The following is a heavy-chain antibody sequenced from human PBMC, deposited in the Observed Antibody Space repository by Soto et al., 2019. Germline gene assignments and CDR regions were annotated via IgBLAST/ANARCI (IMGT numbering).Heavy chain of an antibody. CDR2: IYPGDSDT. Sequence: GESLKISCTGSGYIFGSYPLVWVRQMPGTGLAWMGIIYPGDSDTRYSPSFQGQVNISADRSISTAYLQWRSLKASDRAMYYCAEWRGSSWVDYWGQGTQVTVSS. V-gene: IGHV5-51*01. D-gene: IGHD6-13*01. CDR3: AEWRGSSWVDY. CDR1: GYIFGSYP. J-gene: IGHJ4*02.